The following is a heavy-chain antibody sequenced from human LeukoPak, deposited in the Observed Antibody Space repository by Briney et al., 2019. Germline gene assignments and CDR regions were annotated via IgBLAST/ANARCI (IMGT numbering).Heavy chain of an antibody. CDR2: IYHSGST. CDR1: GYSISSGYY. D-gene: IGHD6-19*01. Sequence: SETLSLTCAVSGYSISSGYYWGWIRQPPGKGLEWLGSIYHSGSTYYNPSLKSRVTISVDTSKNQFSLKLSSVTAADTAVYYCARHGGYSSGWLGYYFDYWGQGTLVTVSS. CDR3: ARHGGYSSGWLGYYFDY. V-gene: IGHV4-38-2*01. J-gene: IGHJ4*02.